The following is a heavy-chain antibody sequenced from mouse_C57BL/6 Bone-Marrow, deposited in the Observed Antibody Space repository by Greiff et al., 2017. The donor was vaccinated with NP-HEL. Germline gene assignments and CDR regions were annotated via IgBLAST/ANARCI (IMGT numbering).Heavy chain of an antibody. CDR3: ARLFSTTVVDSYYFDY. CDR2: ILPGSGST. D-gene: IGHD1-1*01. CDR1: GYTFTGYW. Sequence: QVQLQQPGAELMKPGASVKLSCKATGYTFTGYWIEWVKQRPGHGLEWIGEILPGSGSTNYNEKFKGKATLTADTSSNTAYMQLSSLTTESSAIYYCARLFSTTVVDSYYFDYWGQGTTLTVSS. J-gene: IGHJ2*01. V-gene: IGHV1-9*01.